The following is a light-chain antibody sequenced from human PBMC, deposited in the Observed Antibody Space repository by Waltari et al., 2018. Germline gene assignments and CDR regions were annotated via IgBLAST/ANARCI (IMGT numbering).Light chain of an antibody. CDR3: QQFDTDVT. CDR2: KAS. V-gene: IGKV1-5*01. J-gene: IGKJ2*01. CDR1: HRINIW. Sequence: IQVIQSPSTLSASVGDTVTISCRVSHRINIWLAWYLQKPGKAPKLLIKKASTLEDGVPSRFSGSGSGTEFTLTIKSLQPDDFGTYFCQQFDTDVTFGQGTKVEI.